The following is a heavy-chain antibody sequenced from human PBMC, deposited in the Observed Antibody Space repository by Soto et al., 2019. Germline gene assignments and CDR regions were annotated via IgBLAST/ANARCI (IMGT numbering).Heavy chain of an antibody. CDR1: GYTYTDYA. V-gene: IGHV1-3*01. Sequence: XSVKAYFKASGYTYTDYAIHWVRQAPGQGLEWMGWINVGNGNTGYSRKFQGRVTNVRDMSASTAYIEVTSLTSEDTAIYYRAREGAHYPPLDHWGQGTLVTVSS. CDR2: INVGNGNT. J-gene: IGHJ4*02. D-gene: IGHD3-10*01. CDR3: AREGAHYPPLDH.